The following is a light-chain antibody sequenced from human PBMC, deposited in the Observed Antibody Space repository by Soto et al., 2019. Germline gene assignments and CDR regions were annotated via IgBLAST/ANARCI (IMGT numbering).Light chain of an antibody. V-gene: IGKV3-20*01. CDR1: QSVSSSY. CDR2: GAS. CDR3: QQYGSSPKT. Sequence: EIVLTQSPGTLSLSPGERATLSCRASQSVSSSYLAWYQQKPGQAPRLLIYGASSRATGIPDRFSGSGSRTDFTLTISRLEPEDFAVYYCQQYGSSPKTFGQGTKVDIK. J-gene: IGKJ1*01.